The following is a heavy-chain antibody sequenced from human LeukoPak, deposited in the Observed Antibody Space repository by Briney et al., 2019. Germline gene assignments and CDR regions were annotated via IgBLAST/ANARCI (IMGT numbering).Heavy chain of an antibody. J-gene: IGHJ4*02. CDR2: ISSDGSTT. CDR1: GFTFSRYW. Sequence: GGSLRLSCAASGFTFSRYWMHWVRHAPGKGLVWVSLISSDGSTTSYADSVKGRFTISRENAKNTLYLQMNSLGVEDTAVYYCTSRGGSATEGYYFDYWGQGTLVTVSS. CDR3: TSRGGSATEGYYFDY. D-gene: IGHD6-13*01. V-gene: IGHV3-74*01.